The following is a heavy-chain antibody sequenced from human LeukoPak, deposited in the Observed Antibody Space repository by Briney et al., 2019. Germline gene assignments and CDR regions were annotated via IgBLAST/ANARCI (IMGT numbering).Heavy chain of an antibody. D-gene: IGHD4-17*01. V-gene: IGHV3-23*01. CDR3: AKWPASSFDYGEYYFDY. CDR2: ISGSGGST. J-gene: IGHJ4*02. Sequence: GGSLRLSCAASGFTFSSYAMSWVRQAPGKGLEWVSAISGSGGSTYYAASVKGRFTISRDNAKNTLYLQMNSLRAEDTAVYYCAKWPASSFDYGEYYFDYWGQGTLVTVSS. CDR1: GFTFSSYA.